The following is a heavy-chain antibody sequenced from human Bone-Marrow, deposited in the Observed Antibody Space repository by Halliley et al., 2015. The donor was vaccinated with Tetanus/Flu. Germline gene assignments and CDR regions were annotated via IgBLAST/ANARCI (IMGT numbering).Heavy chain of an antibody. CDR3: TTPYYYGSGSFRVQSESHNLDA. Sequence: GGATRYAAPVKGRFSISRDDSTNTVYLQMNGLKIEDSAVYYCTTPYYYGSGSFRVQSESHNLDAWGQGTTVTVSS. CDR2: GGAT. D-gene: IGHD3-10*01. V-gene: IGHV3-15*01. J-gene: IGHJ6*02.